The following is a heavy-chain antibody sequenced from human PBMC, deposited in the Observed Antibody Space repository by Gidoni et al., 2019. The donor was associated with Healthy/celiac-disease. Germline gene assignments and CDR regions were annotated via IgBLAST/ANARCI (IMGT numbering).Heavy chain of an antibody. CDR2: INPSGGST. Sequence: QVQLVQSGAEVKKPGASVKVSCKASGYTFTRYYMHWVRQAPGQGLEWMGIINPSGGSTSYAQKFQGRVTMTRDTSTSTVYMELSSLRSEDTAVYYCARDGAAAGYHQNHNWFDPWGQGTLVTVSS. CDR1: GYTFTRYY. J-gene: IGHJ5*02. D-gene: IGHD6-13*01. V-gene: IGHV1-46*01. CDR3: ARDGAAAGYHQNHNWFDP.